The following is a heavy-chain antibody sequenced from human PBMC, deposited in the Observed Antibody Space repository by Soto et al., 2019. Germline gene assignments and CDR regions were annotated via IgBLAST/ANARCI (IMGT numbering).Heavy chain of an antibody. CDR1: GFTFTSHW. Sequence: EVQLVESGGGLVQPGESLRLSCAASGFTFTSHWMHWVRQAPGEGLVWVSRFSSDGSNTNYADSVKGRFTISRDNAKNTLYLERNSLRDDDTAIYYCARAALATRNALDLWGQGTVVTVSS. J-gene: IGHJ3*01. CDR3: ARAALATRNALDL. CDR2: FSSDGSNT. D-gene: IGHD5-12*01. V-gene: IGHV3-74*01.